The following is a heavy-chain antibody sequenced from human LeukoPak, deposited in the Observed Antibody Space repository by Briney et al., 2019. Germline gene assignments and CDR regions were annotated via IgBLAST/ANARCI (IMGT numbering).Heavy chain of an antibody. Sequence: PGGSLRLSCAASGFTFSSYSMNWVRQAPGKGLEWVSTISGSGGNTYYADSVKGRFTISRDNSKNTLYLQMNSLRVEDTAVYYCARGGSPRGFLGYWGQGTLVTVSS. CDR3: ARGGSPRGFLGY. CDR1: GFTFSSYS. J-gene: IGHJ4*02. CDR2: ISGSGGNT. V-gene: IGHV3-23*01. D-gene: IGHD2-15*01.